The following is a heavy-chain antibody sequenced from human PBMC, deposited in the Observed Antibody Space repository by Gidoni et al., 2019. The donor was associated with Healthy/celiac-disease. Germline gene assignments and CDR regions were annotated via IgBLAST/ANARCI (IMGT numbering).Heavy chain of an antibody. V-gene: IGHV3-33*01. D-gene: IGHD6-6*01. Sequence: QVQLVESGGGVVQPGRSLRLSCAASGFTFSSYGMHWVRQAPGKGLEWVAVIWYDGSNKYYADSVKGRFTISRDNSKNTLYLQMNSLRAEDTAVYYCARSTGSTIAARPGYYYYGMDVWGQGTTVTVSS. CDR3: ARSTGSTIAARPGYYYYGMDV. CDR1: GFTFSSYG. CDR2: IWYDGSNK. J-gene: IGHJ6*02.